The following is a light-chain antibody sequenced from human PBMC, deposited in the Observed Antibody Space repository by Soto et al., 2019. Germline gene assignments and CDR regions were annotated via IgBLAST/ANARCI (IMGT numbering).Light chain of an antibody. J-gene: IGKJ1*01. CDR1: QGIRDD. Sequence: DIQMTQSPSSLSASVGDRVTITCRASQGIRDDLNWYQQKPGKAPKRLIYAASSLQSGVPSRFSGSGSETEFTLTISDLQPEDFATYYWLQHFSHPPWTFGQGTKVEIK. CDR3: LQHFSHPPWT. CDR2: AAS. V-gene: IGKV1-17*02.